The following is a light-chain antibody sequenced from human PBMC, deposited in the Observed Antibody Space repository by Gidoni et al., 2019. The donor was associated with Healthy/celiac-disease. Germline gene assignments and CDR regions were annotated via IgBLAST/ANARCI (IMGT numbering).Light chain of an antibody. V-gene: IGKV3-20*01. Sequence: EIVLTQSPGTLSLSPGERATLSCRASQSVSSSYLAWYQQKPGQAPRLLIYGASSRATGIPDRFSGSGSGTDFTLTISRLEPEDFAVYYCQQYGSSRTFGQXTKVEI. CDR3: QQYGSSRT. J-gene: IGKJ1*01. CDR2: GAS. CDR1: QSVSSSY.